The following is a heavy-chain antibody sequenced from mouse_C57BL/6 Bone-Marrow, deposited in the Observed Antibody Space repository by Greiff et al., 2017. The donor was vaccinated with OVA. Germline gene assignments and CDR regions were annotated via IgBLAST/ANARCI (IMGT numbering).Heavy chain of an antibody. CDR2: IDPSDSYT. D-gene: IGHD1-1*01. J-gene: IGHJ4*01. V-gene: IGHV1-69*01. Sequence: VKLQQPGAELVMPGASVKLSCKASGYTFTSYWMHWVKQRPGQGLEWIGEIDPSDSYTNYNQKFKGKSTLTVDKSSSTAYMQLSSLTSEDSAVYYCAREPITTVGAAMDYWGQGTSVTVSS. CDR3: AREPITTVGAAMDY. CDR1: GYTFTSYW.